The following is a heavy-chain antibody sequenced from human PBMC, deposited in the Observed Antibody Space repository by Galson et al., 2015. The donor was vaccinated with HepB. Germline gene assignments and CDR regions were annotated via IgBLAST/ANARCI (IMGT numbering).Heavy chain of an antibody. V-gene: IGHV1-2*04. CDR2: INPNSGGT. D-gene: IGHD3-9*01. J-gene: IGHJ3*02. CDR3: ARGPDILTGYAFDI. CDR1: GYTFTGYY. Sequence: SVKVSCKASGYTFTGYYMHWVRQAPGQGLEWMGWINPNSGGTNYAQKFQGWVTTTRDTSISTAYMELSRLRSDDTAVYYCARGPDILTGYAFDIWGQGTMVTVSS.